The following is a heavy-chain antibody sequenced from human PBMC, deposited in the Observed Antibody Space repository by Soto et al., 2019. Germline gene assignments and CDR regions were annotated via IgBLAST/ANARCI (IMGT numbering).Heavy chain of an antibody. CDR1: GFTFSSYA. CDR2: ISGSGGST. D-gene: IGHD3-9*01. CDR3: AKDENDILTGYYLSSSPDAFDI. V-gene: IGHV3-23*01. J-gene: IGHJ3*02. Sequence: GGSLRLSCAASGFTFSSYAMSWVRQAPGKGLEWVSAISGSGGSTYYADSVKGRFTNSRDNSKNTLNLQMKSLKAEDSAVYYCAKDENDILTGYYLSSSPDAFDIWGQGTMVTVSS.